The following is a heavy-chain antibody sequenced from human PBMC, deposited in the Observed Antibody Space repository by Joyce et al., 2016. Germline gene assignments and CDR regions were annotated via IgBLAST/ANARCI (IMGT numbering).Heavy chain of an antibody. CDR1: GGSISTISSY. CDR3: AGDSKSTSSPFDY. V-gene: IGHV4-39*01. Sequence: QLQLQESGPGLVKPSETLALTCTVSGGSISTISSYWGWIRQPPGKGLEWVGTTYYSGRTYYNPSLKSRVTISVDASKNQFSLKLTSVTAADTAVYFCAGDSKSTSSPFDYWGQGTLVTVSS. D-gene: IGHD2/OR15-2a*01. J-gene: IGHJ4*02. CDR2: TYYSGRT.